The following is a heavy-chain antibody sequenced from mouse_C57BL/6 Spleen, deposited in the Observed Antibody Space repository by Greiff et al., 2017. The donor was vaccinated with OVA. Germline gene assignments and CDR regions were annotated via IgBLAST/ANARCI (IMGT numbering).Heavy chain of an antibody. V-gene: IGHV3-6*01. CDR3: ARVNYDYDGFDY. D-gene: IGHD2-4*01. J-gene: IGHJ2*01. CDR2: ISYDGSN. Sequence: VQLKESGPGLVKPSQSLSLTCSVTGYSITSGYYWNWIRQFPGNKLEWMGYISYDGSNNYNPSLKNRISITRDTSKNQFFLKLNSVTTEDTATYYCARVNYDYDGFDYWGQGTTLTVSS. CDR1: GYSITSGYY.